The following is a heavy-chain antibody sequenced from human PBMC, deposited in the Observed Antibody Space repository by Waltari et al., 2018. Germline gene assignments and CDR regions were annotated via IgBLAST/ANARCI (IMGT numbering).Heavy chain of an antibody. CDR2: IKQDASEE. CDR1: GFPLGSYW. V-gene: IGHV3-7*01. D-gene: IGHD3-10*01. CDR3: ATGSTARGYYGMDV. Sequence: EMQLVESGGGLVQPGGSLLLACAPSGFPLGSYWMSWVRQAPGKGLEWVANIKQDASEEYYVDSVKGRFTISKDNAKNSLSLQMNSLRAEDTAVYYCATGSTARGYYGMDVWGQGTTVTVSS. J-gene: IGHJ6*02.